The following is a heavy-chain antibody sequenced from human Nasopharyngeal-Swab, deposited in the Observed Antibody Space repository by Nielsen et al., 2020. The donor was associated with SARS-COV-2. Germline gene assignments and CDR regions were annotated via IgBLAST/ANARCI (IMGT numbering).Heavy chain of an antibody. CDR1: GGSISSYY. CDR3: ARWPGGVGDASDI. CDR2: IYYSGST. J-gene: IGHJ3*02. V-gene: IGHV4-59*08. D-gene: IGHD3-16*01. Sequence: GSLRLSCTVSGGSISSYYWSWIRQPPGKGLEWIGYIYYSGSTNYNPSLKSRVTISLDTSKNQFSLKLSSVTAADTAVYYCARWPGGVGDASDIWGPGTMVTVSS.